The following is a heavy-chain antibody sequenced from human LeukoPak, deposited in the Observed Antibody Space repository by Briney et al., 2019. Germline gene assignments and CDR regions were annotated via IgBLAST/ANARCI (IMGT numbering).Heavy chain of an antibody. CDR1: GFTFSNYS. V-gene: IGHV3-21*04. CDR2: ISSRSTYI. J-gene: IGHJ4*02. Sequence: GGSLRLSCAASGFTFSNYSMNWVRQAPGKGLEWVSSISSRSTYIYHADSVKGRFTISRDNAKNSLFLQMNSLRAEDTAVYYCAKDRHDIVVVPAAILGYWGQGTLVTVSS. CDR3: AKDRHDIVVVPAAILGY. D-gene: IGHD2-2*01.